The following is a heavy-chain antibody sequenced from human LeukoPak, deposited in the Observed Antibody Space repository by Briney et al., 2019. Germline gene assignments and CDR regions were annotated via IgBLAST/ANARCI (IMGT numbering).Heavy chain of an antibody. CDR2: ISYDGSNK. V-gene: IGHV3-30*01. CDR3: ARDPPHDFWSGYYKGYFDY. J-gene: IGHJ4*02. D-gene: IGHD3-3*01. Sequence: PGRSLRLSCAASGFTFSSYAMHWVRQAPGKGLEWVAVISYDGSNKYYADSVKGRFTIFRDNSKNTLYLQMNSLRAEDTAVYYCARDPPHDFWSGYYKGYFDYWGQGTLVTVSS. CDR1: GFTFSSYA.